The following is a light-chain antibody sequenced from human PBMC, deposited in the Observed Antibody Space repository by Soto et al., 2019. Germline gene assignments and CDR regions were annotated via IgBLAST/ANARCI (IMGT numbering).Light chain of an antibody. CDR1: QSVLYSSNNKNY. V-gene: IGKV4-1*01. Sequence: DIVMTQSPHSLAVSLGERATINCKSSQSVLYSSNNKNYLVWYQQKPGQPPKVLFYWGSTRESGVPVRFSAQGFGKDFPLTIRGLPAEDGGVYYWQQNFGPPLTFGQGTKGKIK. CDR3: QQNFGPPLT. J-gene: IGKJ1*01. CDR2: WGS.